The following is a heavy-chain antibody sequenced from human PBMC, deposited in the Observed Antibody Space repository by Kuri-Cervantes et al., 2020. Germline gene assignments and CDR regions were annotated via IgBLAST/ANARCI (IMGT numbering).Heavy chain of an antibody. CDR1: GFIFSNYY. D-gene: IGHD3-9*01. Sequence: GGSLRLSCAASGFIFSNYYMSWIRQAPGKGLEWVSYISSSGSTIYYADSVKGRFTISRDSAKNSLYLQMNSLRAEDTAVYYCARAGEILTGELEDYYFDYWGQGTLVTVSS. J-gene: IGHJ4*02. CDR2: ISSSGSTI. CDR3: ARAGEILTGELEDYYFDY. V-gene: IGHV3-11*04.